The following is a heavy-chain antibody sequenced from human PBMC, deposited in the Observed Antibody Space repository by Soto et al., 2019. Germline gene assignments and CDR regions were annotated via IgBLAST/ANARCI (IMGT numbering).Heavy chain of an antibody. V-gene: IGHV3-30-3*01. J-gene: IGHJ4*02. CDR2: ISYDGRNK. CDR1: RFTFSDYA. Sequence: GGSLRLSCEASRFTFSDYAMHWVRQAPGKGLAWVAVISYDGRNKRYAEAVKGRFTISRDNSQNTLFLQMNSLRPEDTAVYYCARDRYDNGDSVFEYWGQGTLVTVSS. CDR3: ARDRYDNGDSVFEY. D-gene: IGHD4-17*01.